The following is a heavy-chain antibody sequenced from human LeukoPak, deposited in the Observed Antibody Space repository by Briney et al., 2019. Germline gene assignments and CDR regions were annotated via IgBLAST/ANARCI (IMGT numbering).Heavy chain of an antibody. V-gene: IGHV1-2*02. CDR3: ARDGETNDFWSPYVPLVFDY. D-gene: IGHD3-3*01. J-gene: IGHJ4*02. Sequence: ASVKVSCKASGYTFTNYYIHWVRQRPGQGLEWMGGINPNSGGTIYAQKFQGRVTVTRDTSLTTAYMELSRLRSDDTAVYYCARDGETNDFWSPYVPLVFDYWGQGTLVTVSS. CDR1: GYTFTNYY. CDR2: INPNSGGT.